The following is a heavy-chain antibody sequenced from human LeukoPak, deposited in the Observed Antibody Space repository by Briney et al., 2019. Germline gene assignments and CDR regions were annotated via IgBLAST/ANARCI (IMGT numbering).Heavy chain of an antibody. CDR1: GFTFSNYG. CDR2: IRYDGSNQ. V-gene: IGHV3-30*02. CDR3: AKGAPNLPDY. Sequence: GVSLRLSCAASGFTFSNYGLHWVRQAPGKGLEWVTFIRYDGSNQYYTDSVKGRFTISRDNSKTPLYLQMNSLRTEDTAMYYCAKGAPNLPDYWGQGTLVTVSS. D-gene: IGHD2-8*01. J-gene: IGHJ4*02.